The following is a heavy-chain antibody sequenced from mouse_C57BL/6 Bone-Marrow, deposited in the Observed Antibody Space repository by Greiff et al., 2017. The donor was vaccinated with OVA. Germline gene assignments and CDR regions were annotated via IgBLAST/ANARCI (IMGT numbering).Heavy chain of an antibody. J-gene: IGHJ4*01. CDR2: ICPGSGST. Sequence: QVQLQQPGAELVKPGASVKMSCKASGYTFTSYWITWVKQRPGQGLEWIGDICPGSGSTNYNAKFKSKATLAVDTSSGSAYMQLSSLTSEDSAVYYCGRGLFYAMDYWGQGTSVTVSS. CDR3: GRGLFYAMDY. V-gene: IGHV1-55*01. CDR1: GYTFTSYW.